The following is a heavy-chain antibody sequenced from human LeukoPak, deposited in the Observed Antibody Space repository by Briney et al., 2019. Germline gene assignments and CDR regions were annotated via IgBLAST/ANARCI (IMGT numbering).Heavy chain of an antibody. CDR2: IYSGDNT. V-gene: IGHV3-53*01. D-gene: IGHD3-10*01. CDR1: GFTVSSNY. J-gene: IGHJ4*02. CDR3: ARDDSGSIDS. Sequence: PGGSLRLSCAASGFTVSSNYMNWVRQAQGKGLEWVSVIYSGDNTYYADSVKGRFTISRDNSKDTLYLQMSGLRAEDTAVYYCARDDSGSIDSWGQGTLVTVSS.